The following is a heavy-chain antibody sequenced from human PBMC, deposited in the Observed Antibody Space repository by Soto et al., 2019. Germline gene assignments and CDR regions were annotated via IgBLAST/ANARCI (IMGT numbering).Heavy chain of an antibody. CDR3: TTELYFDWLLDY. Sequence: GGSLRLSCAASGFTFSSYSMNWVRQAPGKGLEWVASISSGSGYINYADSVKGRFTISRDNAENSLYLQMSSLRAEDTAVYYCTTELYFDWLLDYWGQGTLVTVSS. CDR2: ISSGSGYI. D-gene: IGHD3-9*01. CDR1: GFTFSSYS. J-gene: IGHJ4*02. V-gene: IGHV3-21*01.